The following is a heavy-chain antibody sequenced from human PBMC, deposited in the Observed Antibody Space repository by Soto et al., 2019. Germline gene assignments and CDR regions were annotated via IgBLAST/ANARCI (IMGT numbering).Heavy chain of an antibody. D-gene: IGHD2-2*03. Sequence: EVQLLESGGGLVQPGGSLRLSCAASGFTFSSYAMSWVRQAPGKGLEWVSAIRGSGGSTYYADSVKGRFTISRDNSKNTLYLQMNSLRVEDTAVYYCAKEGGYCSSTSCYGRVYYWGQGTLVTVSS. V-gene: IGHV3-23*01. CDR1: GFTFSSYA. CDR3: AKEGGYCSSTSCYGRVYY. J-gene: IGHJ4*02. CDR2: IRGSGGST.